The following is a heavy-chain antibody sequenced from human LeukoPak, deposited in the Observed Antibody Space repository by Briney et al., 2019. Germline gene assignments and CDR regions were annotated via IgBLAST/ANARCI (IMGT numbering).Heavy chain of an antibody. D-gene: IGHD1-26*01. CDR3: ARQAGSFAFDI. CDR2: IYSSGST. Sequence: SSETLSLTCTVSGGSISSYYWSWIRQPAGKGLEWIARIYSSGSTNYNPSLKSRVTISVDTSKNQFSLKLSSVTAADTAVYYCARQAGSFAFDIWGQGTMVTVSS. J-gene: IGHJ3*02. V-gene: IGHV4-4*07. CDR1: GGSISSYY.